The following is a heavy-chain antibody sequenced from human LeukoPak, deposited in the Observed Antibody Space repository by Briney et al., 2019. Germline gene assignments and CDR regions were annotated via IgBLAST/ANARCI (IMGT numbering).Heavy chain of an antibody. CDR1: GGSISSNYW. J-gene: IGHJ4*02. CDR3: ARTLVSDHMIRGVIDS. V-gene: IGHV4-4*02. Sequence: SETLSLTCAVSGGSISSNYWWSWVRQSPERGLEWIGEIYHSGSTNYSPSLKSRVTISVDKSNNQFSLKLISVTAADTAIYYCARTLVSDHMIRGVIDSWGQGTLVTVSS. CDR2: IYHSGST. D-gene: IGHD3-10*01.